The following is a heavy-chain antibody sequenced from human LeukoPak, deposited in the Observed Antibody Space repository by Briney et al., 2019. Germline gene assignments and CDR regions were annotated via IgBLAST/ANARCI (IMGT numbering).Heavy chain of an antibody. CDR3: ARAPRSLKCSGGSCYSVHYYYYMDV. CDR1: GGSISSYY. J-gene: IGHJ6*03. CDR2: IYYSGSP. V-gene: IGHV4-59*01. D-gene: IGHD2-15*01. Sequence: SETLSLTCTVSGGSISSYYWSWIRQPPGGGLGWIGYIYYSGSPTYNPSPKSRVTISVDTSKNQFSLKLSSVTAADTAVYYCARAPRSLKCSGGSCYSVHYYYYMDVWGKGTTVTVSS.